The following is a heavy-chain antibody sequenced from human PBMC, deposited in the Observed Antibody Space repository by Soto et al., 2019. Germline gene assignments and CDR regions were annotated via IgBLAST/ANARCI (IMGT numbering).Heavy chain of an antibody. CDR3: ARETYIAVAGMGIDY. V-gene: IGHV4-61*01. D-gene: IGHD6-19*01. Sequence: KTSETLSLTCTVSGGSVSSGSYYWSWIRQPPGKGLEWIGYIYYSGSTNYNPSLKSRVTISVDTSKNQFSLKLSSVTAADTAVYYCARETYIAVAGMGIDYWGQGTLVTVSS. J-gene: IGHJ4*02. CDR2: IYYSGST. CDR1: GGSVSSGSYY.